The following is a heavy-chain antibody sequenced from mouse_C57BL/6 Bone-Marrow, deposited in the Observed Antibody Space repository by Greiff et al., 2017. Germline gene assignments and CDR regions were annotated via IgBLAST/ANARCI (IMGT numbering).Heavy chain of an antibody. CDR2: IYPRSGNT. CDR1: GYTFTSYG. V-gene: IGHV1-81*01. Sequence: VQLQQSGAELARPGASVKLSCKASGYTFTSYGISWVKQRTGQGLEWIGEIYPRSGNTYYNETFKGKATLTADKSSSTAYMELRSLTSEDSAVXFCAKERHSNYGGDWGQGTTLTVSS. D-gene: IGHD2-5*01. J-gene: IGHJ2*01. CDR3: AKERHSNYGGD.